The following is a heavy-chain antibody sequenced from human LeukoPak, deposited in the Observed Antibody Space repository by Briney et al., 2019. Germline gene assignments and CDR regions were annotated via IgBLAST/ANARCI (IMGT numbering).Heavy chain of an antibody. CDR1: GFTFSGSA. D-gene: IGHD3-10*01. V-gene: IGHV3-73*01. CDR2: VRSKNNYYAT. CDR3: SRTSDSAWYFDL. Sequence: GGSLKLSCAASGFTFSGSAMHWVRLASGKGLEWVGRVRSKNNYYATTYAASVRGRFTISRDDSKNMAYLQMDSLKAEDTAVYFCSRTSDSAWYFDLWSRGTLVTVSS. J-gene: IGHJ2*01.